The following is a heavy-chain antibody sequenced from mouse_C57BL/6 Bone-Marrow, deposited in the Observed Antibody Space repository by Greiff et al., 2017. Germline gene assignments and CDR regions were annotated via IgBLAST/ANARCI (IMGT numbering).Heavy chain of an antibody. D-gene: IGHD1-1*01. V-gene: IGHV1-55*01. J-gene: IGHJ4*01. CDR3: ARRDYGSSPLAMDD. CDR1: GYTFTSYW. CDR2: IYPGSGST. Sequence: VQLQQSGAELVKPGASVKMSCKASGYTFTSYWITWVKQRPGQGLEWIGDIYPGSGSTNYNEKFKSKATLTVDTSSSTAYMQLSSLTSEDSAVYYCARRDYGSSPLAMDDWGQGTSVTVSS.